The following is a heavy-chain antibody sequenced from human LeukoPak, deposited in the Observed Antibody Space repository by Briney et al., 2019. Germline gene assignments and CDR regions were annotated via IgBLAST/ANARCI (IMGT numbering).Heavy chain of an antibody. Sequence: PSETLSLTCTVSGGSISSSTSYRGWIRQPPGKGLEWIGSLYYSGSSYYNPSLKSRVTISADTSKNQFSLKLTSVTAADTAVYYCVIMAGRWGQGTLVTVSS. V-gene: IGHV4-39*01. CDR3: VIMAGR. CDR2: LYYSGSS. D-gene: IGHD3-10*01. CDR1: GGSISSSTSY. J-gene: IGHJ4*02.